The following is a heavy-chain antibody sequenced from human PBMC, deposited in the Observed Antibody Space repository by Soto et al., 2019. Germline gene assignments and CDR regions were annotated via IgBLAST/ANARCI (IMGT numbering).Heavy chain of an antibody. V-gene: IGHV1-69*06. Sequence: QVQLVQSGAEVKKPGSSVKVSCKASGDSFSAHAVSWVRQAPGQGLEWMGAIIPIFGTRHYAQKFQSRVTITADKSTDTAYMELSSLRSEDTAIYYCARDSGYDFWSGSFRVHYFDYWGQGTLVNVSS. CDR1: GDSFSAHA. D-gene: IGHD3-3*01. CDR2: IIPIFGTR. J-gene: IGHJ4*02. CDR3: ARDSGYDFWSGSFRVHYFDY.